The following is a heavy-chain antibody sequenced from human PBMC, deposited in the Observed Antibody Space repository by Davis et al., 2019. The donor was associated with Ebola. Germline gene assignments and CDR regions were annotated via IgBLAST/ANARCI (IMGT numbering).Heavy chain of an antibody. J-gene: IGHJ3*02. D-gene: IGHD3-3*01. V-gene: IGHV3-21*01. CDR3: ARVLLTGFGVVATFDI. Sequence: GESLKISCAASGFTVSSNYMNWVRQAPGKGLEWVSSISSSSSYIYYADSVKGRFTISRDNAKNSLYLQMNSLRAEDTAVYYCARVLLTGFGVVATFDIWGQGTMVTVSS. CDR2: ISSSSSYI. CDR1: GFTVSSNY.